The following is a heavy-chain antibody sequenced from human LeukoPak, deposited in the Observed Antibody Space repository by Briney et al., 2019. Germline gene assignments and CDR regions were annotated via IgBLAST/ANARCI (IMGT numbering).Heavy chain of an antibody. J-gene: IGHJ4*02. Sequence: GASVKVSCKASGYTFNSHGISWVRQAPGQGLEWMGWISAYNGDTNYAQKFQGRVTLTTDRTTSTAYLELRSLRSDDTAVYYCARDDGSGSYALDYWGQGTLVTVSS. CDR2: ISAYNGDT. CDR3: ARDDGSGSYALDY. V-gene: IGHV1-18*04. CDR1: GYTFNSHG. D-gene: IGHD3-10*01.